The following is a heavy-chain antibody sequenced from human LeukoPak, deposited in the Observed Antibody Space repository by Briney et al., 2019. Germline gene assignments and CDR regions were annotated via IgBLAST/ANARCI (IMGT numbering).Heavy chain of an antibody. CDR1: GFTFRNFA. Sequence: PGGSLRLSWSASGFTFRNFAMSWVRQAPGKGLEWVSTIGGSGDTTFYADSVAGRFTISRDNYMTTLYLQMNSLRVEDTAVYYCGKGINYYDNSGYFKEWGQGTLVTVSS. CDR2: IGGSGDTT. D-gene: IGHD3-22*01. J-gene: IGHJ4*02. CDR3: GKGINYYDNSGYFKE. V-gene: IGHV3-23*01.